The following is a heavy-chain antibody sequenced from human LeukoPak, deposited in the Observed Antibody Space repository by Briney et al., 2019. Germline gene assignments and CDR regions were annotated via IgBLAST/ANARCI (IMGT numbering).Heavy chain of an antibody. D-gene: IGHD3-3*01. V-gene: IGHV1-2*02. CDR3: ARVRRITIFGVVIIKWAYFDY. Sequence: GASVKVSCKASGYTFTGYYIHWVRQAPGQGLEWMGWINPNSGGTNYAQKFQGRVTMTRDTSISTAYMELSRLRSDDTAVYYCARVRRITIFGVVIIKWAYFDYWGQGTLVTVSS. CDR2: INPNSGGT. J-gene: IGHJ4*02. CDR1: GYTFTGYY.